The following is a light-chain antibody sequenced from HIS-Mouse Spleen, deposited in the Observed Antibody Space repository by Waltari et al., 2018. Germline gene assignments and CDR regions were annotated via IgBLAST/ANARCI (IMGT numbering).Light chain of an antibody. Sequence: QSVLTQPPSASGTPGQRVTISCSGSSSNIGSNYVYWYQQLPGTAPKLLIYRNNPGPAGVPDRFSGSKSGTSASLAISGLRSEDEAEYYCAAWDDSLSGPVFGGGTKLTVL. CDR1: SSNIGSNY. CDR3: AAWDDSLSGPV. V-gene: IGLV1-47*01. CDR2: RNN. J-gene: IGLJ3*02.